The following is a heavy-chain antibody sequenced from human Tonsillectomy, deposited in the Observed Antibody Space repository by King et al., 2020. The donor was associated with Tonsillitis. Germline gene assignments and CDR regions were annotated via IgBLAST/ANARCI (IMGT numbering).Heavy chain of an antibody. CDR3: ARGGGFSGYAYMDV. D-gene: IGHD5-12*01. CDR1: GFTFSSYS. CDR2: ISSSGRYI. V-gene: IGHV3-21*01. J-gene: IGHJ6*03. Sequence: VQLVESGGGLVKPGGSLRLSCAASGFTFSSYSMNWVRQAPGKGLEWVSCISSSGRYIYYAASVKGRFTISSDSAKNSLYLQMTSLRAEDTAVYYWARGGGFSGYAYMDVWGKGTTATVSS.